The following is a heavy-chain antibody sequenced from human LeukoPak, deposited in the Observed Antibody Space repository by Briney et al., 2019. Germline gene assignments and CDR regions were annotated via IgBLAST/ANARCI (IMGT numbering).Heavy chain of an antibody. D-gene: IGHD2-2*01. CDR2: IYTSGST. CDR1: GASISSYY. J-gene: IGHJ3*02. Sequence: SETLSLTCTVSGASISSYYWSWIRQPAGKGLEWIGRIYTSGSTNYNPSLKSRVTVSVDTSKNQFSLKLGSVTAADTAVYYCARAPGGCSSTSCYGGAFDIWGQGTMVTVSS. V-gene: IGHV4-4*07. CDR3: ARAPGGCSSTSCYGGAFDI.